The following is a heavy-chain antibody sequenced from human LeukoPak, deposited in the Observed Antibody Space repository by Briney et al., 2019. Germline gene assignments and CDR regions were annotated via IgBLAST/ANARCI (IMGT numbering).Heavy chain of an antibody. CDR2: INPSSGNT. D-gene: IGHD1-20*01. V-gene: IGHV1-46*01. Sequence: ASVKVSCKASGYTFVSYYIHWVRQAPGQGLEWMGLINPSSGNTPYAQQFQGRVTMTRDTSTSTVYMELSSLRSEDTAVYYCARHSLIGTTPFDYWGQGTLVTVPS. CDR1: GYTFVSYY. J-gene: IGHJ4*02. CDR3: ARHSLIGTTPFDY.